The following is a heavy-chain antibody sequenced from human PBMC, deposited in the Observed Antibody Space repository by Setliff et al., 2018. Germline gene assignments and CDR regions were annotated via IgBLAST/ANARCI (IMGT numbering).Heavy chain of an antibody. Sequence: SETLSLTCVVSGGSISSDYWGWIRQPAGKGLEWIGRLSPSGNTNYSPSLKSRVTMSIDKSNNQFPLKLTSVTAADTAVYYCAKGGGRYHSDSWGQGILVTVSS. J-gene: IGHJ4*02. CDR3: AKGGGRYHSDS. CDR1: GGSISSDY. D-gene: IGHD1-1*01. CDR2: LSPSGNT. V-gene: IGHV4-4*07.